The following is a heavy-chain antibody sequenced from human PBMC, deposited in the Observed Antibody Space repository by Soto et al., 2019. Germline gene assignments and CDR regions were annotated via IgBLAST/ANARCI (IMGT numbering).Heavy chain of an antibody. J-gene: IGHJ4*02. CDR2: IYHSGST. Sequence: SETLSLTCAVSSGSISSGGYSWSWIRQPPGKGLEWIGYIYHSGSTNYNPSLKSRVTISVDTSKNQFSLKLTSVTAADTAVYYCARDKVTGLFDYWGQGTLVTVSS. D-gene: IGHD2-8*02. CDR1: SGSISSGGYS. V-gene: IGHV4-30-2*01. CDR3: ARDKVTGLFDY.